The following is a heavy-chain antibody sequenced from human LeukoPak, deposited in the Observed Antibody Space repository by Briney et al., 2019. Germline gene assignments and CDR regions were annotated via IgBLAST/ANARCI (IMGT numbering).Heavy chain of an antibody. CDR1: GGSLSSSSYY. CDR3: ARHRDIVEVVAARFYYYYYMDV. J-gene: IGHJ6*03. V-gene: IGHV4-39*01. Sequence: SETLSLTCTVSGGSLSSSSYYWGWIRQPPGKGLEWIGSIYYSGSTYYNPSLKSRVTISVDTSKNQFSLKLSSVTAADTAVYYCARHRDIVEVVAARFYYYYYMDVWGKGTTVTVSS. CDR2: IYYSGST. D-gene: IGHD2-15*01.